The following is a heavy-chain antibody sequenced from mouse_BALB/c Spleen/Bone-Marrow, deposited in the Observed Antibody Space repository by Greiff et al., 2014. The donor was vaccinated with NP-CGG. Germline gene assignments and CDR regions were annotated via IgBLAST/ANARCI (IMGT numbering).Heavy chain of an antibody. J-gene: IGHJ3*01. CDR3: ARDYDNDDGFAH. CDR1: GFSLTSYG. V-gene: IGHV2-6-1*01. Sequence: VKLQESGPGLVAPSQSLSITCTISGFSLTSYGVHWVRQPPGKGLEWLAVIWSDGGTTYNSTLKSRLSISKDNSKSQVFLKMNSLQTDDTAVYFCARDYDNDDGFAHWGQGTLVTVSA. D-gene: IGHD2-4*01. CDR2: IWSDGGT.